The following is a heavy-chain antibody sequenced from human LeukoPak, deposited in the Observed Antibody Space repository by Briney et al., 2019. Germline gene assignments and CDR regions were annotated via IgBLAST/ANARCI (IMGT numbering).Heavy chain of an antibody. D-gene: IGHD2-2*01. CDR1: GGSISSGGYS. J-gene: IGHJ6*02. Sequence: SQTLSLTCAVSGGSISSGGYSWSWIRQPPGKGLEWIGYIYHSGSTYYNPSLKSRVTISVDTSKNQFSLKLSSVTAADTAVYYCARGYCSSTSCSNYYYYYGMDVWGQGTTVTVSS. CDR3: ARGYCSSTSCSNYYYYYGMDV. V-gene: IGHV4-30-2*01. CDR2: IYHSGST.